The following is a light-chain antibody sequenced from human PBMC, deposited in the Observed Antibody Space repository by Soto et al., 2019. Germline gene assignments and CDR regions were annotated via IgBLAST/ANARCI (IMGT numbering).Light chain of an antibody. CDR2: GAS. J-gene: IGKJ4*01. Sequence: EIVMTQSPATLSVSPGERATLSCRASRNINRKLAWYQQKPGQAPRLLISGASTRATGIPARFSGNGSGTEFPLTISSLQSEDFAVYYCQQYYDYPPLIFGGGTKVEIK. V-gene: IGKV3-15*01. CDR3: QQYYDYPPLI. CDR1: RNINRK.